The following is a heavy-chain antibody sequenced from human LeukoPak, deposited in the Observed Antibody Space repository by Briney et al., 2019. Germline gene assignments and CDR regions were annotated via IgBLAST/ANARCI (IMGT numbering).Heavy chain of an antibody. CDR2: IFYSGST. V-gene: IGHV4-59*08. J-gene: IGHJ4*02. CDR1: GDSMSNYF. Sequence: NPSETLSLTCTVSGDSMSNYFWSWIRQPPGKGLEWIGYIFYSGSTNYSPSLKSRVTISVDTSKNQFSLKVSSVTAADTAVYYCARTTPATAIRDYWGQGTLVTVSS. D-gene: IGHD2-2*02. CDR3: ARTTPATAIRDY.